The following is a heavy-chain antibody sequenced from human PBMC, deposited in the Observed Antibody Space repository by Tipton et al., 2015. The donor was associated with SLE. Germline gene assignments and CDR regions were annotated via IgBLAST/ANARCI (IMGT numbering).Heavy chain of an antibody. J-gene: IGHJ3*02. D-gene: IGHD6-25*01. CDR2: IYSGGST. CDR1: GFTVSSNY. Sequence: SLRLSCAASGFTVSSNYMSWVRQAPGKGLEWVSVIYSGGSTYYADSVKGRFTISRDNSKNTLYLQMNSLRAEDTAVYYCARDYKAAGGDFDIWGQGTTLPASS. V-gene: IGHV3-53*01. CDR3: ARDYKAAGGDFDI.